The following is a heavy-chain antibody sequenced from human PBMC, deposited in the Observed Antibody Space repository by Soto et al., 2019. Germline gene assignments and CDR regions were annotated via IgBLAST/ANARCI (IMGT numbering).Heavy chain of an antibody. CDR1: GFTFSGYA. J-gene: IGHJ4*02. D-gene: IGHD5-12*01. Sequence: GGSLRLSCAASGFTFSGYAMHWVRQAPGKGLEWVAVISYGGSNKYYADSVKGRFTISRDNSKNTLYLQMNSLRAEDTAVYYCARVGPSGPLDYWGQGTLVTVSS. V-gene: IGHV3-30-3*01. CDR3: ARVGPSGPLDY. CDR2: ISYGGSNK.